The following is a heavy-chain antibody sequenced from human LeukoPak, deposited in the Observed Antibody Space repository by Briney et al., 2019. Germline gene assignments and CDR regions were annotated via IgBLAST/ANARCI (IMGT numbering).Heavy chain of an antibody. J-gene: IGHJ5*02. CDR1: GYSISSGYY. CDR3: ARENREYSHGGWFDP. Sequence: PSETLSLTCTVSGYSISSGYYWGWIRQPPGKGLEWIGSIYHSGSTYYNPSLKSRVTISVDTSKNQFSLKLSSVTAADTAVYYCARENREYSHGGWFDPWGQGTLVTVSS. CDR2: IYHSGST. V-gene: IGHV4-38-2*02. D-gene: IGHD5-18*01.